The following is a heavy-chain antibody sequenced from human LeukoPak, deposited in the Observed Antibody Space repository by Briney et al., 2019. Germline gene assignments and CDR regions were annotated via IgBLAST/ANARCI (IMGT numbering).Heavy chain of an antibody. V-gene: IGHV4-59*01. CDR1: GGSITNYY. CDR2: SYYNGNT. D-gene: IGHD6-19*01. Sequence: SETLSLTCTVSGGSITNYYWSWIRQPPGKGLEWIGFSYYNGNTNYNPSLKSRVTISVDMSKNQFSLSLRSVTAADTAVYYCARDWQMVAVAGSIIGDYWGQGTLVTVSS. CDR3: ARDWQMVAVAGSIIGDY. J-gene: IGHJ4*02.